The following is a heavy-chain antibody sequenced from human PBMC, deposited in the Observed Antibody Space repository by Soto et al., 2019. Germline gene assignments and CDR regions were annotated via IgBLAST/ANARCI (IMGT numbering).Heavy chain of an antibody. V-gene: IGHV3-7*01. J-gene: IGHJ6*03. CDR2: IKQDGSEK. Sequence: GGSLRLSCAASGFTFSSYWMSWVRQAPGKGLEWVANIKQDGSEKYYVDSVKGRFTISRDNAKNSLYLQMNILRAEDTAVYYCAREGRYCSSTSCDDYYYYYYYMDVWGKGTTVTVSS. CDR3: AREGRYCSSTSCDDYYYYYYYMDV. D-gene: IGHD2-2*01. CDR1: GFTFSSYW.